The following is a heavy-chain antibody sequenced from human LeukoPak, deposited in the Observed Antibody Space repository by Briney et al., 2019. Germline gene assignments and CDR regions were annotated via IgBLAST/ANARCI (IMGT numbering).Heavy chain of an antibody. CDR3: ARVYSSTHNWFDT. J-gene: IGHJ5*02. CDR2: IYYSGTT. V-gene: IGHV4-39*07. Sequence: PSETLSLTCTVSGDSISTTSYFWAWIRQPPGGGLEWIASIYYSGTTYYKSSLKSRVTISIERSKNHFSLNLNSLTAADTAVYYCARVYSSTHNWFDTWGQGIQVTVSA. D-gene: IGHD2-2*01. CDR1: GDSISTTSYF.